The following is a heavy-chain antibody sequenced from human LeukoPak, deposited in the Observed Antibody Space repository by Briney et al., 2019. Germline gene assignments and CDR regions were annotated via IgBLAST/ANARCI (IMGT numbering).Heavy chain of an antibody. D-gene: IGHD1-7*01. CDR1: GFTFSSYW. J-gene: IGHJ3*02. Sequence: PGGSLRLSCAAYGFTFSSYWMSWVRQAPGKGLEWVANIKQDGSEKYYVDSVKGRFTISRDNAKNSLYLQMNSLRAEDTAVYYCARDNWNYDDAFDIWGQGTMVTVSS. CDR3: ARDNWNYDDAFDI. V-gene: IGHV3-7*05. CDR2: IKQDGSEK.